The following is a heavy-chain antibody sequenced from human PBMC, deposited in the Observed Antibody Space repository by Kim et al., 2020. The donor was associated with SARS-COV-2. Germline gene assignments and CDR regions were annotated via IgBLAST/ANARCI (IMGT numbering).Heavy chain of an antibody. J-gene: IGHJ2*01. CDR2: IGEDGRHE. Sequence: GGSLRLSCEASGFTFSWSAMHWVRQAPGKGLEWVAVIGEDGRHENYADSVKGRFTISRDNFKNTLYLQMNTLRVDDTSVYYCVRAAPSLWWYFYVWGRGTLVTVSS. V-gene: IGHV3-30*04. CDR1: GFTFSWSA. D-gene: IGHD3-16*02. CDR3: VRAAPSLWWYFYV.